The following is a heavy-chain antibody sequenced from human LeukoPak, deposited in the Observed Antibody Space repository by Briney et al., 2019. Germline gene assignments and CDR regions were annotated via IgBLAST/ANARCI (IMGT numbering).Heavy chain of an antibody. V-gene: IGHV3-23*01. D-gene: IGHD6-13*01. Sequence: GGCLRLSCAASGFTFSSYAMSWVRQAPGKGLEWVSAISGSGGSTYYADSVKGRFTISRDNSKNTLYLQMNSLRAEDTAVYYCAKDLNPYSSSWYDYWGQGTLVTVSS. J-gene: IGHJ4*02. CDR1: GFTFSSYA. CDR3: AKDLNPYSSSWYDY. CDR2: ISGSGGST.